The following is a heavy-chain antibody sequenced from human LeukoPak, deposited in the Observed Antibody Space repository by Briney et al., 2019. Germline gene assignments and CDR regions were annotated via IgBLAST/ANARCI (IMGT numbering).Heavy chain of an antibody. CDR1: RGSIRGGSYC. J-gene: IGHJ4*02. CDR3: ARSEETFSYGSGNYYSFAS. CDR2: IYYSGST. D-gene: IGHD3-10*01. V-gene: IGHV4-31*03. Sequence: PLGTLCLSPSVSRGSIRGGSYCSSWIRQHPGKGLGWIGYIYYSGSTYYNPSLKSRVTISVDTSRNQFYLKLRSVTAADTALYYCARSEETFSYGSGNYYSFASWGQGTLVPVSS.